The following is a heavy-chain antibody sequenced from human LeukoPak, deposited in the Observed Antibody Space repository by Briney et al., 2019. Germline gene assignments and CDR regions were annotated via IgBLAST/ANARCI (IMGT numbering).Heavy chain of an antibody. CDR2: IYYSGST. CDR1: GISISSSNSY. Sequence: SETLSLTCTVSGISISSSNSYWGWIRQPPGKGLEWIGSIYYSGSTYYNPSLKSRVTISVDTSKNQFSLKLSSVTAADTAVYYCATRTVWFGEFRDFDYWGQGTLVTVSS. V-gene: IGHV4-39*01. J-gene: IGHJ4*02. CDR3: ATRTVWFGEFRDFDY. D-gene: IGHD3-10*01.